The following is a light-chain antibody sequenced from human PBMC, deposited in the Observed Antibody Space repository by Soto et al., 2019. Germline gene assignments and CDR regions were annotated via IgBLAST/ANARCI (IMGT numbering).Light chain of an antibody. CDR1: QSVSSS. CDR3: QQRSNWPST. Sequence: EIVLTQSPATLSLSPGERATLSCRASQSVSSSLVWYQQKPGQAPRLLIYDTSNRATGIPARFSGSGSGTDFTLTISSLEPEDFTIYYCQQRSNWPSTFGQGTRLDIK. J-gene: IGKJ5*01. CDR2: DTS. V-gene: IGKV3-11*01.